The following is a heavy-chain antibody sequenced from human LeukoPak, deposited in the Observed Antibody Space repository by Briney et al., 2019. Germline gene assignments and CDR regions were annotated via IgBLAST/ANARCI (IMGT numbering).Heavy chain of an antibody. V-gene: IGHV3-21*01. D-gene: IGHD1-26*01. J-gene: IGHJ4*02. Sequence: GRSLRLSCAASGFTFSSYSMNWVRQAPGKGLEWVSSISSSSSYIYYADSVKGRFTISRDNAKNSLYLQMNSLRAEDTAVYYCARDQMGKWELQNKYSFDYWGQGTLVTVSS. CDR1: GFTFSSYS. CDR3: ARDQMGKWELQNKYSFDY. CDR2: ISSSSSYI.